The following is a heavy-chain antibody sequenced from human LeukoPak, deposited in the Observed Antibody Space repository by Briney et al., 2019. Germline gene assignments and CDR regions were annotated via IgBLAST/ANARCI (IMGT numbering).Heavy chain of an antibody. CDR1: GVSVSSGSYY. CDR3: AGFDYYDSSGIDY. V-gene: IGHV4-61*01. CDR2: IYYSGST. D-gene: IGHD3-22*01. Sequence: SETLSLTCTVSGVSVSSGSYYWSWIRQPPGKGLEWIGYIYYSGSTNYNPSLKSRVTISVDTSKNQFSLKLSSVTAADTAVYYCAGFDYYDSSGIDYWGQGTLVTVSS. J-gene: IGHJ4*02.